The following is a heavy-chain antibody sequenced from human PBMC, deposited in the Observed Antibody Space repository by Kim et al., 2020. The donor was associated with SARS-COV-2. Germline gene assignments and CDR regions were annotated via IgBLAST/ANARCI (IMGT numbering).Heavy chain of an antibody. Sequence: GGSLRLSCAASGFTFSGSAMHWVRQASGKGLEWVGRIRSKANSYATAYAASVKGRFTISRDDSKNTAYLQMNSLKTEDTAVYYCTSPPYGDPLYYYYGMDVWGQGTTVTVSS. CDR1: GFTFSGSA. CDR2: IRSKANSYAT. CDR3: TSPPYGDPLYYYYGMDV. V-gene: IGHV3-73*01. D-gene: IGHD4-17*01. J-gene: IGHJ6*02.